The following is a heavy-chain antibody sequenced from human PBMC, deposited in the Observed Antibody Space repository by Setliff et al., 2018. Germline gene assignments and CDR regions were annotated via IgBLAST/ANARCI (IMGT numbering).Heavy chain of an antibody. CDR3: ARAYYDSSGYYPLVY. Sequence: GSGPTLVNPTQTLTLTCTFSGFSLSTSGMCVSWIRQPPGKALEWLAHIFSNDEKSYSTSLKSRLTISKDTSKSQVVLTMTNMDPVDTATYYCARAYYDSSGYYPLVYWGQGTLVTVSS. CDR2: IFSNDEK. V-gene: IGHV2-26*01. CDR1: GFSLSTSGMC. J-gene: IGHJ4*02. D-gene: IGHD3-22*01.